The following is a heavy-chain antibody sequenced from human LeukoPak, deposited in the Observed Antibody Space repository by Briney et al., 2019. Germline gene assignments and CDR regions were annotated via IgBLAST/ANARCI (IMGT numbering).Heavy chain of an antibody. CDR1: GGSISSYY. J-gene: IGHJ3*02. D-gene: IGHD1-14*01. V-gene: IGHV4-59*01. CDR3: ARDHGNGDAFDI. CDR2: IYYSGST. Sequence: EPSETLSLTWTVSGGSISSYYWSWIRQPPGKGLEWIGYIYYSGSTNYNPSLKSRVAISVDTSKNQFSLKLSSVTAADTAVYYCARDHGNGDAFDIWGQGTMVTVSS.